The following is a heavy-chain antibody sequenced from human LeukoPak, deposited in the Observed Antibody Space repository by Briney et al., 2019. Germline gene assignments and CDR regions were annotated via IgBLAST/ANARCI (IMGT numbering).Heavy chain of an antibody. Sequence: ASVKVSCKASGHTFSRSYMHWVRQAPGQGLEWMGVINPSGTWTSYAQKFRGRITMTRDMSTSTDYMELRSLGFEDTAVYYCAREAVAGAFLEYWGQGTLVTVSS. CDR1: GHTFSRSY. CDR2: INPSGTWT. V-gene: IGHV1-46*01. D-gene: IGHD6-19*01. CDR3: AREAVAGAFLEY. J-gene: IGHJ4*02.